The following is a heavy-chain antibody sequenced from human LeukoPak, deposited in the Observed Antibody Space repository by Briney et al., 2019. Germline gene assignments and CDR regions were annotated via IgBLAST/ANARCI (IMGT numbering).Heavy chain of an antibody. V-gene: IGHV3-15*01. J-gene: IGHJ4*02. CDR3: TTVIRFLEWFVREDY. CDR1: GFTFSNAW. CDR2: IKSKTDGRTT. Sequence: GGSLRLSCAASGFTFSNAWMSWVREAPGKGLEWVGRIKSKTDGRTTDYAAPVTGRFTISRDDSKNTLYLQMNSLKTEDTAVYYCTTVIRFLEWFVREDYWGQGTLVTVSS. D-gene: IGHD3-3*01.